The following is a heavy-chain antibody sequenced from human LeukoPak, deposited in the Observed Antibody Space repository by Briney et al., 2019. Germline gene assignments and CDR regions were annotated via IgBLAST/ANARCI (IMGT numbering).Heavy chain of an antibody. V-gene: IGHV3-21*01. CDR3: ATMRGGYEGYFDY. CDR2: ITSSSSYI. J-gene: IGHJ4*02. CDR1: GFTFSTYS. Sequence: GGSLRLSCAASGFTFSTYSMTWVRQAPGKGLEWVSSITSSSSYIYYADSVKGRFTISRDNAKNSLYLQMNSLRAEDTAVYYCATMRGGYEGYFDYWGQGTLVTVSS. D-gene: IGHD3-16*01.